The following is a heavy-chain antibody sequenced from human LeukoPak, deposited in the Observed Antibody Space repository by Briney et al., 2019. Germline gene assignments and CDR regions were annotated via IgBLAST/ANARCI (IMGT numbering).Heavy chain of an antibody. CDR3: ARAVADWFDP. Sequence: GGSLRLSCAASGFTFSSYAMHWVRQAPGKGLEWVAVISYDGSNKYYADSVKGRFTISRDNSKNTLYLQLNSLRAEDTAVYYCARAVADWFDPWGQGTLVTVSS. V-gene: IGHV3-30*04. D-gene: IGHD6-19*01. J-gene: IGHJ5*02. CDR2: ISYDGSNK. CDR1: GFTFSSYA.